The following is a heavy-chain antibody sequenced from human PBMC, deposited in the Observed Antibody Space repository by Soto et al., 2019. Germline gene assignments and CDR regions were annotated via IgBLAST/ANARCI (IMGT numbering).Heavy chain of an antibody. D-gene: IGHD2-8*01. Sequence: GGSLRLSCAASGFTFRDYSLNWVRQAPGKGLEWVSSITSKSTYIYYADSVKGRFTISRGNAKSSLYLQMDSLRADDTAVYFCARSGVAALDSWGQGTLVTVSS. CDR2: ITSKSTYI. V-gene: IGHV3-21*06. J-gene: IGHJ5*01. CDR1: GFTFRDYS. CDR3: ARSGVAALDS.